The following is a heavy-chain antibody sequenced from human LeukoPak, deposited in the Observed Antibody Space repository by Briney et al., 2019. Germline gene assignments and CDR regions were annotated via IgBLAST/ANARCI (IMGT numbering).Heavy chain of an antibody. V-gene: IGHV1-46*01. CDR1: GYTFTSYY. CDR2: INPSGGST. Sequence: ASVKVSCKASGYTFTSYYMHWVRQAPGQGLEWMGIINPSGGSTSYAQKFQGRVTMTRDMSTSTVYMELSSLRSEDTAVYYCARDLGDSSGWYLTESDYWGQGTLVTVSS. CDR3: ARDLGDSSGWYLTESDY. D-gene: IGHD6-19*01. J-gene: IGHJ4*02.